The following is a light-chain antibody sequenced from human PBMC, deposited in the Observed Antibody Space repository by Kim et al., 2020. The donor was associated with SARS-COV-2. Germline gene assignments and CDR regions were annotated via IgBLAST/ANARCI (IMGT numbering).Light chain of an antibody. CDR2: GAS. CDR1: QSISREF. J-gene: IGKJ2*01. CDR3: QQYTTLPPAYT. Sequence: GERASLSCRASQSISREFLAWYQQISGQPPRLLIFGASNRAAGIPDRVSGGGSGTDFTLTITRLEPADSAIYYWQQYTTLPPAYTFGQGTKLEI. V-gene: IGKV3-20*01.